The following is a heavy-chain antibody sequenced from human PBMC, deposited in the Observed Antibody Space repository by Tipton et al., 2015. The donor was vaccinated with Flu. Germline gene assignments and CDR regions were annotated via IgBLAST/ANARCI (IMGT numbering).Heavy chain of an antibody. CDR1: GFTFSSYA. CDR2: ISGSGGST. J-gene: IGHJ4*02. Sequence: SLRLSCAASGFTFSSYAMSWVRQAPGKGLEWVSAISGSGGSTYYADSVKGRFTISRDNSKNTLYLQMNSLRAEDTAVYYCAKDMRQWLDARWYDYWGQGTLVTVSS. D-gene: IGHD6-19*01. CDR3: AKDMRQWLDARWYDY. V-gene: IGHV3-23*01.